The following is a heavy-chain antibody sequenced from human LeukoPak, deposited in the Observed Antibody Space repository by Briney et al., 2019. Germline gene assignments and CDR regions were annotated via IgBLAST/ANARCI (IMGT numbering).Heavy chain of an antibody. V-gene: IGHV3-30*18. CDR1: GFTFSSYG. CDR3: AKSFYGSGTVNY. CDR2: ISYDGSNK. Sequence: GGSLRLSCAASGFTFSSYGMHWVRQAPGKGLEWVAVISYDGSNKYYADSVKGRFTISRDNSKNTLYLQMNSLRAEDTAVYYCAKSFYGSGTVNYWGQGTLVTVSS. J-gene: IGHJ4*02. D-gene: IGHD3-10*01.